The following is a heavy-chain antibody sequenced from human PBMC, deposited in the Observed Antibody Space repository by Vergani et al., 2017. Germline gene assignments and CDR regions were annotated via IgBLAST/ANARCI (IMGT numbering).Heavy chain of an antibody. J-gene: IGHJ3*02. CDR3: ARLFGGGDI. V-gene: IGHV4-34*01. Sequence: QVRLQQWGAGLLKASETLSLTCAVFGESFSTHYWSWIRQPPGKGLEWVGEINRSGSTNYNPSLKSRVTISVDTSKNQFSQKLTSVTAADTAVYYCARLFGGGDIWGQGTMVTVSS. CDR1: GESFSTHY. D-gene: IGHD4-23*01. CDR2: INRSGST.